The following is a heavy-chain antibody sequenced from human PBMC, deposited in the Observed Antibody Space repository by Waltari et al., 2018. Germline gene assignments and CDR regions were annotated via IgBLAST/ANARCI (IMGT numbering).Heavy chain of an antibody. CDR2: IYHSGST. J-gene: IGHJ4*02. Sequence: QVQLQESGPGLVKPSETLSLTCAVSGYSISSGYYCGWIRQPPGKGLEWIGSIYHSGSTYYNPSLKSRVTVSVDTSKNQFSLKLSSVTAADTAVYYCARVGTQCRGVSVAAPLDYWGQGTLVTVSS. CDR1: GYSISSGYY. CDR3: ARVGTQCRGVSVAAPLDY. V-gene: IGHV4-38-2*01. D-gene: IGHD2-15*01.